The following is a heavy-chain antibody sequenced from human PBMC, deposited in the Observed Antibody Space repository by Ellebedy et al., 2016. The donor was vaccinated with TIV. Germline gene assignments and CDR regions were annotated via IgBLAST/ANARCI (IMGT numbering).Heavy chain of an antibody. CDR1: GFPFSSYA. D-gene: IGHD3-22*01. Sequence: GESLKISCAASGFPFSSYAMSWVRQAPGKGLEWVSAISGSGGSTYYADSVKGRFTISRDNAKNSLYLQMNSLRAEDTAVYYCARSGYYYDSSGYYYKGFDYWGQGTLVTVSS. J-gene: IGHJ4*02. V-gene: IGHV3-23*01. CDR3: ARSGYYYDSSGYYYKGFDY. CDR2: ISGSGGST.